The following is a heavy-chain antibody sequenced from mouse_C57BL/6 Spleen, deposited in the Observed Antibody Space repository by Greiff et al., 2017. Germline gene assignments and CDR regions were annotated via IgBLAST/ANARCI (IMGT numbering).Heavy chain of an antibody. J-gene: IGHJ3*01. CDR3: ARVAWDPWFAY. V-gene: IGHV1-69*01. CDR2: IDPSDSYT. Sequence: QVQLQQPGAELVMPGASVKLSCKASGYTFTSYWMHWVKQRPGQGLEWIGEIDPSDSYTNYNQKFKGKSTLTVDKSSSTAYMQLSSLTSEDSAVYYCARVAWDPWFAYWGQGTLVTVSA. D-gene: IGHD4-1*01. CDR1: GYTFTSYW.